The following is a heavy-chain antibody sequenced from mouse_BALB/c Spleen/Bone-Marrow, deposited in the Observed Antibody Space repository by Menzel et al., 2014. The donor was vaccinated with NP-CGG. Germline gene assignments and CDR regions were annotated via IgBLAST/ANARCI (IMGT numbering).Heavy chain of an antibody. CDR3: ARRGNYGAMEY. V-gene: IGHV1-18*01. J-gene: IGHJ4*01. D-gene: IGHD2-1*01. CDR1: GYSFTGYT. CDR2: INPYNGGT. Sequence: EVQLQQSGPELVKPGASMKISCKASGYSFTGYTMNWVKQSHGENLEWIGLINPYNGGTSYNQKFKGKATLTVDKSSSTAYMELLSLTSEDSAVYYCARRGNYGAMEYWGQGTSVTASS.